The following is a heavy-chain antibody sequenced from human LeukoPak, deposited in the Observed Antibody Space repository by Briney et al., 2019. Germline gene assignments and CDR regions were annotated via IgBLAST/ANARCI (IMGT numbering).Heavy chain of an antibody. J-gene: IGHJ4*02. D-gene: IGHD3-22*01. CDR1: GFTFSTYA. CDR2: ISSDGSNK. Sequence: GGSLRLSCAASGFTFSTYAMHWVRQAPGKGLEWVAVISSDGSNKYYADSVKGRFTISRDNSKNTLFLQMNSLRAEDTAVYYCARDLVYYDSSGADYWGQGTLVTVSS. CDR3: ARDLVYYDSSGADY. V-gene: IGHV3-30*04.